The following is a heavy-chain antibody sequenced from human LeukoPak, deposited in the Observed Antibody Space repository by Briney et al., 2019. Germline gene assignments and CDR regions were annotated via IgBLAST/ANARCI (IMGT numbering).Heavy chain of an antibody. D-gene: IGHD3-16*01. CDR1: GYTLTDLS. V-gene: IGHV1-24*01. CDR2: FDPADGET. CDR3: ATGGVVRLGELTQDY. Sequence: GASVKVSCKVSGYTLTDLSMHWVRQAPGKGLEWMGNFDPADGETIYAQKFQGRVTMTEDTSTDTAYKELSSLTSEDTAVYYCATGGVVRLGELTQDYWGQGTLVTV. J-gene: IGHJ4*02.